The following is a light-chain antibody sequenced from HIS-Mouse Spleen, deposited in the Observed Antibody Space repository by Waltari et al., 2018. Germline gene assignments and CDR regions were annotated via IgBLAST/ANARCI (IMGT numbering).Light chain of an antibody. CDR1: SSDVGRYNL. J-gene: IGLJ2*01. CDR2: EGS. V-gene: IGLV2-14*02. Sequence: QSALTQPASVSGSPGQSITISCTGTSSDVGRYNLVSWYQQHPGKAPKLMIYEGSKRPSGVPDRFSGSKSGNTASLTVSGLQAEDEADYYCSSYAGSNNVVFGGGTKLTVL. CDR3: SSYAGSNNVV.